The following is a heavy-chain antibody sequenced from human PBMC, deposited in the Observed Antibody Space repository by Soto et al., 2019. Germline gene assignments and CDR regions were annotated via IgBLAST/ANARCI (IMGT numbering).Heavy chain of an antibody. V-gene: IGHV3-30*18. D-gene: IGHD6-25*01. CDR1: GFTFSDCG. J-gene: IGHJ4*02. Sequence: QVQLVESGGGVVQPGRSLRLSCAASGFTFSDCGMHWVRQAPGKGLEWVAVVTYEENEIHYAASVRGRFTISRDNSKNMVYLQMDSLRVEDEAVYYCVKAQSSGYWRKAHYWGQGTLITVSS. CDR3: VKAQSSGYWRKAHY. CDR2: VTYEENEI.